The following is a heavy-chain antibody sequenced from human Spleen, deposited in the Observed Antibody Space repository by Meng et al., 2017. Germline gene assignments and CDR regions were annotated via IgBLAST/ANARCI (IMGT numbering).Heavy chain of an antibody. J-gene: IGHJ4*02. CDR2: INHSGST. CDR1: GGSFSDYY. CDR3: ARGPTTMAHDFDY. D-gene: IGHD4-11*01. V-gene: IGHV4-34*01. Sequence: QVSLQHWGAGLLKPSETLSLPCVVSGGSFSDYYWSWIRQPPGKGLEWIGEINHSGSTNYNPSLESRATISVDTSQNNLSLKLSSVTAADSAVYYCARGPTTMAHDFDYWGQGTLVTVSS.